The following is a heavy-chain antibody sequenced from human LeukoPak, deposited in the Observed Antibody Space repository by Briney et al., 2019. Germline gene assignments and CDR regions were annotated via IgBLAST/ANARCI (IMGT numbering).Heavy chain of an antibody. CDR1: GFSFSIYW. V-gene: IGHV3-7*05. CDR3: VRWATVATKFDY. D-gene: IGHD5-12*01. J-gene: IGHJ4*02. Sequence: GGSLRLSCAASGFSFSIYWMSWVRQAPGKGLEWVANIKQDGSEKYYVASVKGRFTISRDNGKNSLHLQMNSLRAEDTAVYYCVRWATVATKFDYWVQGTLVTVSS. CDR2: IKQDGSEK.